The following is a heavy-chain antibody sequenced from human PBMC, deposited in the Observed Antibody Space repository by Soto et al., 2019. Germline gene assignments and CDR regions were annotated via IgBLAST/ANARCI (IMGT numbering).Heavy chain of an antibody. Sequence: SGGGLVQPGGSLKISCSASGFTFSTSWMSWVRQAPGKGLEWVANIKQDGSEEYYVDSVKGRFTVSRDNAKNSLYLQMNSLRVEDTAVYFCARGPRHSDAYWGLGTLVTVSS. CDR2: IKQDGSEE. D-gene: IGHD5-18*01. J-gene: IGHJ4*02. V-gene: IGHV3-7*05. CDR1: GFTFSTSW. CDR3: ARGPRHSDAY.